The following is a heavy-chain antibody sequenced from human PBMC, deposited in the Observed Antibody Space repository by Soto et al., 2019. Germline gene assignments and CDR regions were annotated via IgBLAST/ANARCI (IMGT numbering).Heavy chain of an antibody. CDR3: ARSSIEPRVFMYPFDF. D-gene: IGHD6-6*01. CDR1: GVSFSGYY. CDR2: IYHSGST. Sequence: PSETLSLTCAVYGVSFSGYYWSWIRQPPGKGLEWIGEIYHSGSTNYNPSLKSRVTISVDTSKNQISLRLTSVTDADAAVYYCARSSIEPRVFMYPFDFWGQGTRVTVSS. J-gene: IGHJ4*02. V-gene: IGHV4-34*01.